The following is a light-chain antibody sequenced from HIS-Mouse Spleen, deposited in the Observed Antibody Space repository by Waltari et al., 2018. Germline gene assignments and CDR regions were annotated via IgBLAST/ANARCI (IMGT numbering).Light chain of an antibody. J-gene: IGKJ4*01. V-gene: IGKV2-30*02. CDR2: KVS. Sequence: DVVRNQSPLSLPVTLGQPASISCRSSQSLVHSDGNTYLNWFQQRPGQSPRRLIYKVSNRDSGVPDRFSGSGSGTDFTLKISRVEAEDVGVYYCMQGTHWLTFGGGTKVEIK. CDR1: QSLVHSDGNTY. CDR3: MQGTHWLT.